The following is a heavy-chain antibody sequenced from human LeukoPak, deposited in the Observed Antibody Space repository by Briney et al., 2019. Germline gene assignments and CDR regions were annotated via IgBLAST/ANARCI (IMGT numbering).Heavy chain of an antibody. J-gene: IGHJ4*02. CDR1: GGTFSSYA. CDR3: ARAGHSSGWYEGVDY. V-gene: IGHV1-69*13. Sequence: SVKVSCKASGGTFSSYAISWVRQAPGQGLVWMGGIIPIFGTANYAQKFQGRVTITADESTSTAYMELSSLRSEDTAVYYCARAGHSSGWYEGVDYWGQGTLVTVSS. CDR2: IIPIFGTA. D-gene: IGHD6-19*01.